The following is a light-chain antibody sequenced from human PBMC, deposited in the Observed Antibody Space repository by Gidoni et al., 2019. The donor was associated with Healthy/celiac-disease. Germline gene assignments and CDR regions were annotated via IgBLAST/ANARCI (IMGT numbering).Light chain of an antibody. CDR2: GAS. CDR3: QQYGSSPPT. CDR1: QSVSSSY. J-gene: IGKJ3*01. Sequence: CRASQSVSSSYLAWYQQKPGQAPRLLIYGASSRATGIPDRFSGSGSGTDFTLTISRLEHEDFAVYYCQQYGSSPPTFGPXTKVDIK. V-gene: IGKV3-20*01.